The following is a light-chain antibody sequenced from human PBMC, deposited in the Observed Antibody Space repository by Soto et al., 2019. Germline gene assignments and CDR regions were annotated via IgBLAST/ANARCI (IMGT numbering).Light chain of an antibody. V-gene: IGLV2-14*03. Sequence: QSAPTQPASVSGSPGQSITISCTGTSSDVGGYNYVSWYQHHPGKAPKLMIYDVSNRPSGVSYRFSGSKSGNTASLTISGLQAEDEAEYYCSSYTSSSTQVFGTGTKVTVL. CDR1: SSDVGGYNY. CDR2: DVS. CDR3: SSYTSSSTQV. J-gene: IGLJ1*01.